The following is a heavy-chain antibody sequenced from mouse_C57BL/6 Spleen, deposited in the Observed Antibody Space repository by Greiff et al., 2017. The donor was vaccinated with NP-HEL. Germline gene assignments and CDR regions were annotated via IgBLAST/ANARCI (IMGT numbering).Heavy chain of an antibody. J-gene: IGHJ2*01. CDR2: IYPSDGST. CDR1: GYTFTSYD. Sequence: VQLQQSGPELVKPGASVKLSCKASGYTFTSYDMNWVKQRPGQGLEWIGWIYPSDGSTKYNEKFKGKATLTVDTASSTAYMELHSLTSEDSAVYFCARGDTTVVTDYWGQGTTLTVSS. D-gene: IGHD1-1*01. CDR3: ARGDTTVVTDY. V-gene: IGHV1-85*01.